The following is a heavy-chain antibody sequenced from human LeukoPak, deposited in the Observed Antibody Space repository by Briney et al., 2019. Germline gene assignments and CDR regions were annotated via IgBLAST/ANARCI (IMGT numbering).Heavy chain of an antibody. D-gene: IGHD3-10*01. Sequence: PGGSLRLSCGASGFTFSDYYMDWVRQAPGKGLEWVGRIRKKSKSYTTEYAASVKGRFTISRDDSKSIAYLQMNSLKTEDTAVYYCTTYLGVLDLSYLEYWGQGTLVTVPS. J-gene: IGHJ4*02. V-gene: IGHV3-72*01. CDR2: IRKKSKSYTT. CDR3: TTYLGVLDLSYLEY. CDR1: GFTFSDYY.